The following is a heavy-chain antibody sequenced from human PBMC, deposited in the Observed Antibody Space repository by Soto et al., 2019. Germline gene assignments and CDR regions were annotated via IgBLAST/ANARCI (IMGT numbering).Heavy chain of an antibody. Sequence: QVQLQESGPGLLKPSNTLSLTCTVSGDSITTSGDLWGWIRQPPGKGLEWIGTISYSGTTIYNPSLKSRTSISVSSSKNQFSLSLVSVTAADTAMYYCARHDHGAFTITGFHVWGQGTMVTVSS. CDR3: ARHDHGAFTITGFHV. D-gene: IGHD1-20*01. CDR1: GDSITTSGDL. CDR2: ISYSGTT. V-gene: IGHV4-39*01. J-gene: IGHJ3*01.